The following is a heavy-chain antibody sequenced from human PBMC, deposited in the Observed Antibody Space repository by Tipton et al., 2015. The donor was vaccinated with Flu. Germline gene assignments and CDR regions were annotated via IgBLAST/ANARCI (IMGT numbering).Heavy chain of an antibody. V-gene: IGHV4-59*01. CDR1: GGSISSYY. CDR2: IYYSGST. CDR3: ARDRGGSYPLDAFDI. D-gene: IGHD1-26*01. J-gene: IGHJ3*02. Sequence: TLSLTCTVSGGSISSYYWSWIRQPPGKGLEWIGYIYYSGSTNYNPSLKSRVTISVDTSKNQFSLKLSSVTAAGTAVYYCARDRGGSYPLDAFDIWGQGTMVTVSS.